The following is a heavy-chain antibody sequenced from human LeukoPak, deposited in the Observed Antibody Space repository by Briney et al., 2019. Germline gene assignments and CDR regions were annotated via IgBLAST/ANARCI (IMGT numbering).Heavy chain of an antibody. Sequence: ASVKVSCKASGYTFTSYGISWVRQAPGQGLEWMGWISAYNGNTNYAQKFQGRVTMTRDTSISTAYMELSRLRSDDTAVYYCTIFGVVIESWFDPWGQGTLVTVSS. J-gene: IGHJ5*02. D-gene: IGHD3-3*01. CDR3: TIFGVVIESWFDP. V-gene: IGHV1-18*01. CDR1: GYTFTSYG. CDR2: ISAYNGNT.